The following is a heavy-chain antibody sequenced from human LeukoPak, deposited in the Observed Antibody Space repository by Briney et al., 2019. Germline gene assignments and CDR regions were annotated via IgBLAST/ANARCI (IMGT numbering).Heavy chain of an antibody. CDR3: ARVNYYGSGSYLDY. Sequence: SETLSLTCAVYGGSFSGYYWSWIRQPPGKGLEWIGEIYHSGSTNFNPSLKSRVTISVDKSKNQFSLKLSSVTAADTAVYYCARVNYYGSGSYLDYWGQGTLVTVSS. D-gene: IGHD3-10*01. V-gene: IGHV4-34*01. J-gene: IGHJ4*02. CDR1: GGSFSGYY. CDR2: IYHSGST.